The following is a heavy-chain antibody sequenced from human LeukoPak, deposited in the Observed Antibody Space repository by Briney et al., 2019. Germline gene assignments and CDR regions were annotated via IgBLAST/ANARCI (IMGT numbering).Heavy chain of an antibody. Sequence: SETLSLTCTVSGGSISSYYWSWIRQPAGKGLEWIGRIYTSGSTNYNPSLKSRVTMSVDTSKNQFSLKLSSVTAADTAVYYCARGSSGYSDPETDYWGQGTLVTVSS. J-gene: IGHJ4*02. D-gene: IGHD5-18*01. V-gene: IGHV4-4*07. CDR2: IYTSGST. CDR1: GGSISSYY. CDR3: ARGSSGYSDPETDY.